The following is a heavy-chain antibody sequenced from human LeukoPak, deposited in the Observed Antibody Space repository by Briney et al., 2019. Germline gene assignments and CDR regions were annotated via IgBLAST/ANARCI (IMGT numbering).Heavy chain of an antibody. Sequence: SETLSLTCAVYDESFSGYYCSWIRQPPRKGLEWIGEIDHSGSTNYNPSLQSRVTISVDTSKNQFSLKLSSVTAADTAVYYCARGGNTITPWYFDLWGRGTLVTVSS. D-gene: IGHD1-14*01. CDR2: IDHSGST. V-gene: IGHV4-34*01. CDR1: DESFSGYY. J-gene: IGHJ2*01. CDR3: ARGGNTITPWYFDL.